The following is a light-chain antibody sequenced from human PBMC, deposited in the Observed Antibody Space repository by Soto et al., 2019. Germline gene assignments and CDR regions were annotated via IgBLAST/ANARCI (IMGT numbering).Light chain of an antibody. V-gene: IGLV2-8*01. Sequence: QSVLTQPPSASGSPGQSVTISCTGTSSDVGGYNYVPWYQQHPGKAPRLMIYEVTKRPSGVPDRFSGSKSGNTASLTVSGLQAEDEADYYCISYAGLNIWVFGGGTKLTVL. J-gene: IGLJ3*02. CDR1: SSDVGGYNY. CDR3: ISYAGLNIWV. CDR2: EVT.